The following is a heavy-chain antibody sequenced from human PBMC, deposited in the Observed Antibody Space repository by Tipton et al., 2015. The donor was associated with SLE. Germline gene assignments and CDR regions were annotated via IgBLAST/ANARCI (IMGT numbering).Heavy chain of an antibody. J-gene: IGHJ4*02. CDR2: IYYSGST. CDR3: ARESPYYYDSSGYYEDY. V-gene: IGHV4-31*03. Sequence: LRLSCTVSGGSISSGGYYWSWIRQHPGKGLEWIGYIYYSGSTYYNPSLKSRVTISVDTSKNQFSLKLSSVTAADTAVYYCARESPYYYDSSGYYEDYWGQGTLVTVSS. D-gene: IGHD3-22*01. CDR1: GGSISSGGYY.